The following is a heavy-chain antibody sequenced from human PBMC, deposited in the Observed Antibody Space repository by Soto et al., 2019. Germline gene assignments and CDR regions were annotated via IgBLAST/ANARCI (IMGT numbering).Heavy chain of an antibody. CDR2: ISGSGTNT. CDR3: ARVPRGISGSLDY. J-gene: IGHJ4*02. D-gene: IGHD3-22*01. V-gene: IGHV3-21*01. CDR1: GFIFSGYD. Sequence: GGSLRLSCAASGFIFSGYDMSWVRQAPGKGLEWVSAISGSGTNTYYADSVKGRFTISRDNAKNSLYLQMNSLRAEDTAVYYCARVPRGISGSLDYWGQGTLVTVSS.